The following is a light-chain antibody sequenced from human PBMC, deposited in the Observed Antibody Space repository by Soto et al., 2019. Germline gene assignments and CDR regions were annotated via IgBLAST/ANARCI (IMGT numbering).Light chain of an antibody. Sequence: DIQMTQSPSSLSASVGDRITITCRASHSIDNYLSWYQLKPGKAPRLLIYAASNLQRGVPSRFTGSGSGTDFTLTINNLQPDDFAVYYCQQCYSIPPTFXHGTKVDIK. CDR2: AAS. V-gene: IGKV1-39*01. CDR3: QQCYSIPPT. CDR1: HSIDNY. J-gene: IGKJ1*01.